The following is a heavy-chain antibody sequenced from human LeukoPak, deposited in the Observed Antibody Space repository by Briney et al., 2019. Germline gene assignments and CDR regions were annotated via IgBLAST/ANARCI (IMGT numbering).Heavy chain of an antibody. Sequence: GGSLRLSCVDFGFTFNKYWMSWVRQAPGKGLEWLANIDEDGRQKYSVDSVKGRFTISRDNAKNSVYLQMNSLRGEDTAIYYCARGLATAAAYWGQGTLVTVSS. V-gene: IGHV3-7*01. J-gene: IGHJ4*02. CDR2: IDEDGRQK. CDR1: GFTFNKYW. CDR3: ARGLATAAAY. D-gene: IGHD6-13*01.